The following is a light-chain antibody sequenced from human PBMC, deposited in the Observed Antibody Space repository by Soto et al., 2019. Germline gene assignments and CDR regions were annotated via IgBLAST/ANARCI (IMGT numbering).Light chain of an antibody. CDR1: QTVSSSY. V-gene: IGKV3-20*01. Sequence: EIVLTQSPGTLSLSPGERATLSCSASQTVSSSYLAWYQQNPGQAPRLLISGASSRATGIPDRFSGSGSGTDCTLTISRLEPEDFEVSYCQHDGGSPWTFAKGPKVEI. J-gene: IGKJ1*01. CDR3: QHDGGSPWT. CDR2: GAS.